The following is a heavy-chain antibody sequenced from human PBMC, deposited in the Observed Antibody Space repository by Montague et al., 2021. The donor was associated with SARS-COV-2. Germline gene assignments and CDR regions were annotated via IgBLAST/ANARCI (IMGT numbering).Heavy chain of an antibody. V-gene: IGHV4-59*08. D-gene: IGHD1-1*01. CDR2: IYFSGST. CDR3: TRLSLGWNTD. Sequence: SETLSLTCTVSGDSMTDSYWSWIRQPPGKGLEYIGYIYFSGSTNYNPSLKSRLTISVDTSKNQFSLKLSSVTAADTAVYFCTRLSLGWNTDWGQGTLATVSS. J-gene: IGHJ1*01. CDR1: GDSMTDSY.